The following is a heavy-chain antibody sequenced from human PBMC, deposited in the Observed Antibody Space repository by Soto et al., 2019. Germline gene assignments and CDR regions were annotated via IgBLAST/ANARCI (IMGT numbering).Heavy chain of an antibody. J-gene: IGHJ5*02. V-gene: IGHV3-74*01. Sequence: PGGSLRLSCAASGFTFSSYGMHWFRQAPGKGLEWVSRASPDGTSTSYADSVKGRFTISRDNAKNTLFMQMNSLRAEDTAVYYCTRHGSGDYFLFDPWGQGTLVTVSS. CDR2: ASPDGTST. CDR1: GFTFSSYG. D-gene: IGHD4-17*01. CDR3: TRHGSGDYFLFDP.